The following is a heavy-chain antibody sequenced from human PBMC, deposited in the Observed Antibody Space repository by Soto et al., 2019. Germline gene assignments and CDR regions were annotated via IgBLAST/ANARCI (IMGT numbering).Heavy chain of an antibody. CDR3: ARVVVVIPPGYYYAMDA. CDR2: ITSSSDTI. D-gene: IGHD3-22*01. CDR1: GFTFSSYS. J-gene: IGHJ6*02. V-gene: IGHV3-48*02. Sequence: GGSLRLSCAASGFTFSSYSMNWVRQAPGRGLEWVAYITSSSDTIYYSDSVKGRFTISRDNGKNSLFLQMNSLRDEDTAVYYCARVVVVIPPGYYYAMDAWGQGTTVTVSS.